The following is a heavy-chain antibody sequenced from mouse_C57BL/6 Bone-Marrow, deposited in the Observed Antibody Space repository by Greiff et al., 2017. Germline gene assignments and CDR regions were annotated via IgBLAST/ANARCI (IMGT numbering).Heavy chain of an antibody. CDR3: ARSGGFDY. Sequence: QVQLQQSGAELVRPGASVKLSCKASGYTFTDYYINWVKQRPGQGLEWIARIYPGSGNTYYNEKFKGKATLTAEQSSSTAYMQLSILTSEDSAVYFCARSGGFDYWGQGTTLTVSS. CDR1: GYTFTDYY. CDR2: IYPGSGNT. D-gene: IGHD3-1*01. V-gene: IGHV1-76*01. J-gene: IGHJ2*01.